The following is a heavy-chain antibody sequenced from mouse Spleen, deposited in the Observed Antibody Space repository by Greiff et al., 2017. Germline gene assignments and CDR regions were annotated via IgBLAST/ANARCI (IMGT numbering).Heavy chain of an antibody. Sequence: QVQLKQSGAELVKPGASVKLSCKASGYTFTEYTIHWVKQRSGQGLEWIGWFYPGSGSIKYNEKFKDKATLTADKSSSTVYMELSRLTSEDSAVYFCARHEDPLYYGSSYNYAMDYWGQGTSVTVSS. D-gene: IGHD1-1*01. J-gene: IGHJ4*01. V-gene: IGHV1-62-2*01. CDR1: GYTFTEYT. CDR2: FYPGSGSI. CDR3: ARHEDPLYYGSSYNYAMDY.